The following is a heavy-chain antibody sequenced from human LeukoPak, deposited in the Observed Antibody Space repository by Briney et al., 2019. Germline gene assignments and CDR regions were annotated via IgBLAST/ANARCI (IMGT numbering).Heavy chain of an antibody. CDR3: ARGPSGWFGELLSPSYYFDY. CDR1: GFTFSTYW. CDR2: IKEDRSEK. V-gene: IGHV3-7*01. Sequence: GGSLRLSCAASGFTFSTYWMTWVRQAPGKGLEWVANIKEDRSEKYYVGSVKGRFTVSRDNAKNSLYLQMNSLRVEDTAVYYCARGPSGWFGELLSPSYYFDYWGQGTLVTVSS. J-gene: IGHJ4*02. D-gene: IGHD3-10*01.